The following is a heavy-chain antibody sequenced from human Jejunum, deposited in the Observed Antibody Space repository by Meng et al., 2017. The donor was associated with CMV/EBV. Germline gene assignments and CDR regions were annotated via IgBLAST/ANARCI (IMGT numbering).Heavy chain of an antibody. CDR3: ARVSSGWDYFDY. CDR1: GGSVSSGGYY. Sequence: GQPPGSGPGLVKPSQTLALTCTVSGGSVSSGGYYWTWIRQHPGKGLEWFGHIYYSGSTFYNPSLKRRVIISIGTSKNQFSLNLRSVTAADTAVYYCARVSSGWDYFDYWGQGTLVTVSS. CDR2: IYYSGST. J-gene: IGHJ4*02. D-gene: IGHD6-19*01. V-gene: IGHV4-31*03.